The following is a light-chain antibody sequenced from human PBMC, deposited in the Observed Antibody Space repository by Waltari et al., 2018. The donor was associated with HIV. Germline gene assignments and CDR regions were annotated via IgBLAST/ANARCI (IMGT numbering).Light chain of an antibody. CDR1: QSVSSY. Sequence: EIVLTQSPATLSLSPGERATLSCRASQSVSSYLAWYQEKPGQAPRLLMYDASNRATGIPARFNDSGSGTDFTLNISSLEPEDLAVYSCQQHSSWPLTFGGGTKVEIK. CDR2: DAS. J-gene: IGKJ4*01. V-gene: IGKV3-11*01. CDR3: QQHSSWPLT.